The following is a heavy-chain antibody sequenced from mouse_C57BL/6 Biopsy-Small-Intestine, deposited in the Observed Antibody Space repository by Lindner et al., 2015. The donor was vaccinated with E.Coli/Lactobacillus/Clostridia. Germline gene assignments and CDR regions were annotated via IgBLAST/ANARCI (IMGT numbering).Heavy chain of an antibody. CDR3: ATRRAYNYRSGDYRIYFDY. J-gene: IGHJ2*01. Sequence: SVKVSCKVSGYTLTELSMHWVRQAPGKGLEWMGGFDPEDGETIYAQKFQGRVTMTEDTSTDTAYMELSSLRSEDTAVYYCATRRAYNYRSGDYRIYFDYWGQGTLVTVSS. CDR1: GYTLTELS. V-gene: IGHV1-18*01. D-gene: IGHD2-13*01. CDR2: FDPEDGET.